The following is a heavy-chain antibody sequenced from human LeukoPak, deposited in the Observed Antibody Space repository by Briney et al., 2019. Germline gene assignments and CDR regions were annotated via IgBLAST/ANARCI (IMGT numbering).Heavy chain of an antibody. CDR3: ARYCSSTSCLLDY. J-gene: IGHJ4*02. D-gene: IGHD2-2*01. V-gene: IGHV4-39*01. Sequence: SETLSLTCTVSGASISSSNYYWGWIRQPPGKGLEWIGSIYYSGSTYYNPSLKSRVTISVDTSKNQFSLKLSSVTAADTAVYYCARYCSSTSCLLDYWGQGTLVTVSS. CDR2: IYYSGST. CDR1: GASISSSNYY.